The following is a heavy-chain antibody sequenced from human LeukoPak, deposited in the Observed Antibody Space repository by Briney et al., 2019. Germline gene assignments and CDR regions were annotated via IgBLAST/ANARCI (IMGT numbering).Heavy chain of an antibody. V-gene: IGHV3-23*01. Sequence: GGSLRLSCVASGFTFSNYAMTWVRQAPGKGLDWVSTISGRGESTYYADFVKGRFTIARDNSRNTVHLQLKSLGVDDTAVYYCAKGSPYSSGSVRGQGTLVTVSS. CDR3: AKGSPYSSGSV. CDR2: ISGRGEST. CDR1: GFTFSNYA. D-gene: IGHD3-10*01. J-gene: IGHJ4*02.